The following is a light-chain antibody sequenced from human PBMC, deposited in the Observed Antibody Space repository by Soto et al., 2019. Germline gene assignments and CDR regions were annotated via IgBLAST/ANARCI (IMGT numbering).Light chain of an antibody. CDR1: TSDIGAYNY. J-gene: IGLJ1*01. CDR3: SSFAGCNSFV. V-gene: IGLV2-8*01. Sequence: QSALTQPPSASGSPGQSVTISCTGTTSDIGAYNYVSWYQQRPGKAPKLIIYEVTRRPSGVPDRIFGSKSYTTASLTVSGLQAEDEADYYCSSFAGCNSFVFGTGTKLTVL. CDR2: EVT.